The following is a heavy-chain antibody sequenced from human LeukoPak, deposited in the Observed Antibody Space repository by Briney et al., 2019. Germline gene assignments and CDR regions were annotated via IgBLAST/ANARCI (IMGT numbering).Heavy chain of an antibody. Sequence: GRSLRLSCAASGFTFSSYAMHWVRQAPGKGLEWVAVISYDGSNKYYADSVKGRFTISRDNSKNTLYLQMTSLRAEDTARYYCAKHPRLVRYFDSWGQGTLVTVSS. CDR3: AKHPRLVRYFDS. CDR1: GFTFSSYA. CDR2: ISYDGSNK. J-gene: IGHJ4*02. D-gene: IGHD6-6*01. V-gene: IGHV3-30-3*02.